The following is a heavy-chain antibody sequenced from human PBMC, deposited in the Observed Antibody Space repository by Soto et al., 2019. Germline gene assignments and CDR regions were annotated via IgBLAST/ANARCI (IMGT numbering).Heavy chain of an antibody. CDR3: ARLDYGDYVEGY. D-gene: IGHD4-17*01. V-gene: IGHV4-39*01. J-gene: IGHJ4*02. Sequence: QLQLQESGPGLVKPSETLSLTCTVSGGSISSSSYYWGWIRQPPGKGLEWIGSIYYSGSTYYNPSLKSRVTIPVDTSKNQFSLKLSSVTAADTAVYYCARLDYGDYVEGYWGQGTLVTVSS. CDR1: GGSISSSSYY. CDR2: IYYSGST.